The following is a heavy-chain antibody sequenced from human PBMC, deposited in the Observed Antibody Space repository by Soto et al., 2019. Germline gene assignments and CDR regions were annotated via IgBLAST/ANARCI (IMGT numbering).Heavy chain of an antibody. CDR3: ARELRYSSSLTQPYYYYYGMDV. V-gene: IGHV6-1*01. D-gene: IGHD6-6*01. CDR1: GDSVSSNSAA. CDR2: TYYRSKWYN. Sequence: SQTLSLTCAISGDSVSSNSAAWNWIRQSPSRGLEWLGRTYYRSKWYNDYAVSVKSRITINPDTSKNQFSLQLNSVTPEDTAVYYCARELRYSSSLTQPYYYYYGMDVWGQGTTVTVSS. J-gene: IGHJ6*02.